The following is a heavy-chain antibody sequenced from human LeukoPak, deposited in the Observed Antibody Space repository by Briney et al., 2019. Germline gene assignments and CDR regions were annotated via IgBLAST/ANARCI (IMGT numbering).Heavy chain of an antibody. CDR2: IYYSGST. CDR3: ARHDRHYDFWSDSPVTPAFDI. D-gene: IGHD3-3*01. V-gene: IGHV4-39*01. Sequence: PSETLSLTCTVSGGSISSSSYYWGWIRQPPGKGLEWIGSIYYSGSTYYNPSLKSRVTISVDTSKNQFSLKLSSVTAADTAVYYCARHDRHYDFWSDSPVTPAFDIWGQGTMVTVSS. J-gene: IGHJ3*02. CDR1: GGSISSSSYY.